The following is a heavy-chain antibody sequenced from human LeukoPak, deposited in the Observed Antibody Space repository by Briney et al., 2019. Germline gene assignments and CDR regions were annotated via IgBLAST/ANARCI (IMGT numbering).Heavy chain of an antibody. J-gene: IGHJ6*03. Sequence: ASVKVSCKASGGTFSSYAISWVRQAPGQGLEWMGGIIPIFGTANYAQKFQGRVTITTDESTSTAYMELSSLRSEDTAVYYCARRGAARGSSYYYYYMDVWGKGTTVTVSS. CDR3: ARRGAARGSSYYYYYMDV. CDR2: IIPIFGTA. CDR1: GGTFSSYA. V-gene: IGHV1-69*05. D-gene: IGHD6-6*01.